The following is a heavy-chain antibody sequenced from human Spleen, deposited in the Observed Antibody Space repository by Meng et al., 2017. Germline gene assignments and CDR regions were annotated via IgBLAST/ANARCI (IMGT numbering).Heavy chain of an antibody. Sequence: GESLKISCAASGSTFSKYWMSWVRQAPGKGLEWVANIKQDGSEKYYVDSVKGRFTISRDNAKNSLYLQMSSLRGEDTAVYYCARAEKHYYSSGSYIKATYYYYAMDVWGQGTTVTVSS. V-gene: IGHV3-7*01. CDR1: GSTFSKYW. CDR2: IKQDGSEK. J-gene: IGHJ6*02. D-gene: IGHD3-10*01. CDR3: ARAEKHYYSSGSYIKATYYYYAMDV.